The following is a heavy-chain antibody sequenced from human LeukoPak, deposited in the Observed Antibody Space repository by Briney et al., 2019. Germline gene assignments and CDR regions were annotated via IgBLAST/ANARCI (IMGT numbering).Heavy chain of an antibody. CDR2: ISAYNGNT. CDR3: ASGVVVVPAATNYYYYYGMDV. CDR1: GYTFTSFG. Sequence: ASVKVSCKASGYTFTSFGVSWVRQAPGQGLEWMGWISAYNGNTNYAQKLQGRVTMTTDTSTSTAYMELRSLRSDDTAVYYCASGVVVVPAATNYYYYYGMDVWGQGTTVTVSS. D-gene: IGHD2-2*01. J-gene: IGHJ6*02. V-gene: IGHV1-18*01.